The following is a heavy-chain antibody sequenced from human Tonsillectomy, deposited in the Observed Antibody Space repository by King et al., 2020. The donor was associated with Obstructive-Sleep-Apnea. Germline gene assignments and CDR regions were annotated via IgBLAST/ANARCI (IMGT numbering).Heavy chain of an antibody. CDR2: MYHSGST. V-gene: IGHV4-38-2*02. J-gene: IGHJ3*02. D-gene: IGHD3-22*01. CDR1: GYSINSGYY. CDR3: SGRNFYDSSCYSTDAFDM. Sequence: QLQESGPGLVKASETLSLTCSFSGYSINSGYYWGWIRQPPGKGLEWIGSMYHSGSTYYNPSLKSRVTISVDTSKNQFFLNLNSVTAADTAFYYCSGRNFYDSSCYSTDAFDMWGQGTMVTVSS.